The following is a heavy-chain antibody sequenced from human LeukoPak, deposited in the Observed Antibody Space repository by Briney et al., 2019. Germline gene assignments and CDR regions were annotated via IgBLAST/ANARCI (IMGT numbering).Heavy chain of an antibody. CDR1: GGTFSSYT. D-gene: IGHD3-3*01. CDR3: AQYDFWSGYLADDAFDI. J-gene: IGHJ3*02. CDR2: IIPILGIA. V-gene: IGHV1-69*10. Sequence: SVKVSCKASGGTFSSYTISWVRQAPGQGLEWMGGIIPILGIANYAQKFQGRVTITADKSTSTAYMELSSLRSEDTAVYYCAQYDFWSGYLADDAFDIWGQGTMVTVSS.